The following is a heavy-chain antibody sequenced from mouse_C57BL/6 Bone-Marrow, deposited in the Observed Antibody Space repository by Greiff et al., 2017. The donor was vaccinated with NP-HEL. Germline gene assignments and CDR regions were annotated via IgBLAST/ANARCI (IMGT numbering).Heavy chain of an antibody. D-gene: IGHD2-4*01. CDR3: ARYDYDDFDY. CDR1: GFTFSDYG. Sequence: EVMLVESGGGLVKPGGSLKLSCAASGFTFSDYGMHWVRQAPEKGLEWVAYISSGSSTIYYADTVKGRFTISRDNAKNTLCLQMTILRSEDTAMYYCARYDYDDFDYWGRGTTLTVSS. J-gene: IGHJ2*01. CDR2: ISSGSSTI. V-gene: IGHV5-17*01.